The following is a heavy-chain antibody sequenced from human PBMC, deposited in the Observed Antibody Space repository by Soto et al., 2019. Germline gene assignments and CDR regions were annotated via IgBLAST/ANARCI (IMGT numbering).Heavy chain of an antibody. CDR1: GFTFSSYG. J-gene: IGHJ6*02. CDR3: AKDLLPPPYYYYGMDV. Sequence: GGSLRLSCAASGFTFSSYGMHWGRQPPGKGLEWVAVISYDGSNKYYADSVRGRFTISRDNSKNTLYLQMNSLRAEDTAVYYCAKDLLPPPYYYYGMDVWGQGTTVTVSS. CDR2: ISYDGSNK. V-gene: IGHV3-30*18. D-gene: IGHD1-26*01.